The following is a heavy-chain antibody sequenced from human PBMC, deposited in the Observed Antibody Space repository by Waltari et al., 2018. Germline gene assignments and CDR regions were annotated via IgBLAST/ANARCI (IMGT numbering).Heavy chain of an antibody. Sequence: QVQLVQSGAEVKKPGSSVKVSCKASGGTFSSYAISWVRQAPGQGLEWMGGGIPLCRTANYDKKFQGRATIAADESTSTAYMELSSLRSEDTAVYYCARGGTYGGGYYYYYGMDVWGQGTTVTVSS. CDR2: GIPLCRTA. V-gene: IGHV1-69*01. D-gene: IGHD3-16*01. J-gene: IGHJ6*02. CDR3: ARGGTYGGGYYYYYGMDV. CDR1: GGTFSSYA.